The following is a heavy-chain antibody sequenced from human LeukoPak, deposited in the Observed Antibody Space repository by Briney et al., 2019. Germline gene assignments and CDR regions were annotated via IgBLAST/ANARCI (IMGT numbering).Heavy chain of an antibody. Sequence: GGSLRLSCAASGFTFSSYSMNWVRQAPGKGLEWVSSISSRSTYIYHADSVKGRFTISRDNAKNSLYLQMNSLRAEDTAVYYCAELGITMIGGVWGKGTTVTISS. CDR1: GFTFSSYS. J-gene: IGHJ6*04. V-gene: IGHV3-21*01. D-gene: IGHD3-10*02. CDR2: ISSRSTYI. CDR3: AELGITMIGGV.